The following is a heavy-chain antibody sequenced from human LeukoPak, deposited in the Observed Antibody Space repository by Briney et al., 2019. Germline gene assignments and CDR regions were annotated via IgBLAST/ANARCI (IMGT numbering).Heavy chain of an antibody. CDR1: GFTFDDYG. V-gene: IGHV3-20*04. D-gene: IGHD1-26*01. Sequence: PGGSLRLSCAAPGFTFDDYGMSWVRQAPGKGLGWVSSINWNGGRTGYADSVKGRFTISRENAKNSLYLQMNNLRAEDTALYYCARLVGATVLDAFDICGQGTMVTVSS. CDR2: INWNGGRT. CDR3: ARLVGATVLDAFDI. J-gene: IGHJ3*02.